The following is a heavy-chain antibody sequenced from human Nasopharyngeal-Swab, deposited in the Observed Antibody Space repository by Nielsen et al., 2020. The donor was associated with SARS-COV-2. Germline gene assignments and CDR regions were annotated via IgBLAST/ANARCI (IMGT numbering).Heavy chain of an antibody. CDR2: IVVGSGNT. J-gene: IGHJ4*02. V-gene: IGHV1-58*01. CDR3: AGGYCSGGSCYPPAGY. CDR1: GGTFTSSA. Sequence: SVKVSCKASGGTFTSSAVQWVRQARGQRLEWIGWIVVGSGNTNYAQKFQERVTITRDMSTSTAYMELSSLRSEDTAVYYCAGGYCSGGSCYPPAGYWGQGTLVTVSS. D-gene: IGHD2-15*01.